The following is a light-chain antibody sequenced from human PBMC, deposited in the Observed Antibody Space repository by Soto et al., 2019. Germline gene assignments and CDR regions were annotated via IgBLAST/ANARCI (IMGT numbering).Light chain of an antibody. V-gene: IGKV3-20*01. CDR1: QSVSSSY. Sequence: ELVLTQAPCTLSLSPGERATLSCRASQSVSSSYLAWYQHKPGQAPRLLIYGASSRATGIPDRFSGSGSGTDFTLTISRLEPEDFAVYYCQQYGSSPHTFGKGTKLAIK. J-gene: IGKJ2*01. CDR2: GAS. CDR3: QQYGSSPHT.